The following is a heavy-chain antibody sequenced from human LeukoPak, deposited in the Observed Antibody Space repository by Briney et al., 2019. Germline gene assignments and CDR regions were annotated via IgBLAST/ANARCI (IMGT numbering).Heavy chain of an antibody. D-gene: IGHD3-10*01. CDR3: ARAKPKNMVRGLIMRRESRYYFDY. CDR1: GFSSSSYA. V-gene: IGHV3-23*01. CDR2: ISGSGGSGST. Sequence: GGSLRLSCAASGFSSSSYAMSWVRQPPGKGLEWVSNISGSGGSGSTYYADSVKGRFTISRDNSKSTLYIQMNSLRAEDTAVYYCARAKPKNMVRGLIMRRESRYYFDYWGQGTLVTVSS. J-gene: IGHJ4*02.